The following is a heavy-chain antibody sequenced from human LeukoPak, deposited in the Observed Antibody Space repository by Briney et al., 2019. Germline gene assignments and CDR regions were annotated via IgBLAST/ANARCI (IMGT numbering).Heavy chain of an antibody. CDR1: GGSISSRSYY. D-gene: IGHD3-22*01. V-gene: IGHV4-39*01. CDR2: ITYSGST. Sequence: SETLSLTCTVSGGSISSRSYYWGWIRQPPGKGREWIGSITYSGSTYYNPSLKSRVTISVDTSKNQFSLKLSSVTAADTAVYYCARRYYDSTGYYRYFDYWGQGTLVTVSS. J-gene: IGHJ4*02. CDR3: ARRYYDSTGYYRYFDY.